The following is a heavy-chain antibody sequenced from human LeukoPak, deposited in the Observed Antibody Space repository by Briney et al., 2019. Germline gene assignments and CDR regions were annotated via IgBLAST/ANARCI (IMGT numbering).Heavy chain of an antibody. V-gene: IGHV4-4*02. Sequence: SGTLSLTCVVSGGSISSGNWWSWVRQPPEKGLEWIGEISHDGSTNYNPSLKSRVTISVDKSNNHFSLKLTSVTAADTAMYYCARGDNYVFDVWGRGTLVSVSS. CDR2: ISHDGST. CDR1: GGSISSGNW. CDR3: ARGDNYVFDV. J-gene: IGHJ2*01. D-gene: IGHD5-24*01.